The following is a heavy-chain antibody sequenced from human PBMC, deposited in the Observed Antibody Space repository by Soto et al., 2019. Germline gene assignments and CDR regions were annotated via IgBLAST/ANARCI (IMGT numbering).Heavy chain of an antibody. J-gene: IGHJ4*02. CDR3: ARDKIVGATFDY. V-gene: IGHV1-69*13. Sequence: SVKVSCKASGGTFSSYAISWVRQAPGQGLEWMGGIIPIFGTANYAQKFQGRVTITADESTSTAYMELSSLRSEDTAVYYCARDKIVGATFDYWGQGTLVTVSS. CDR2: IIPIFGTA. CDR1: GGTFSSYA. D-gene: IGHD1-26*01.